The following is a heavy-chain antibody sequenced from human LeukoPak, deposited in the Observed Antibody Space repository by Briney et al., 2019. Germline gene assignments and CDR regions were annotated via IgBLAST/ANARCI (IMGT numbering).Heavy chain of an antibody. V-gene: IGHV1-2*02. D-gene: IGHD3-3*01. CDR1: GYTFTGYY. CDR2: INPNSGGT. Sequence: ASVKVSCKASGYTFTGYYMHWVRQAPGQGLEWMGWINPNSGGTNYAQKFQGRVTMTRDTSISTAYMELSRLRSDDTAVYYCARSLSGITIFGVVITLGYWGQGTLVTVSS. CDR3: ARSLSGITIFGVVITLGY. J-gene: IGHJ4*02.